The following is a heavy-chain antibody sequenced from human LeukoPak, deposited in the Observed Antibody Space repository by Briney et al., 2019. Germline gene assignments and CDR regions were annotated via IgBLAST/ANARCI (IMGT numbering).Heavy chain of an antibody. Sequence: GGSLRLSCAASGFTFSNYGMHWVRQAPGKGLEWVAVIWYDGSYKSYGDSVKGRFTISRDNSKNTLFLQMNSLRAEDTALYYCARVWELSFDYWGQGTLVTVSS. CDR1: GFTFSNYG. J-gene: IGHJ4*02. D-gene: IGHD3-16*02. CDR3: ARVWELSFDY. V-gene: IGHV3-33*01. CDR2: IWYDGSYK.